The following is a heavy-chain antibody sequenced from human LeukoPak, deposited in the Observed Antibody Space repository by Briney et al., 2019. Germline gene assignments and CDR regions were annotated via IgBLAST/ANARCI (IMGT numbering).Heavy chain of an antibody. CDR2: IISSGSTI. CDR1: GFTFSSYE. Sequence: GGSLRLSCAASGFTFSSYEMNWVRQAPGKGLEWVSYIISSGSTIYYADSVKGRFTISRDNAKNSLYLQMNSLRAEDTAVYYCAELGITMIGGVWGKGTTVTISS. V-gene: IGHV3-48*03. D-gene: IGHD3-10*02. CDR3: AELGITMIGGV. J-gene: IGHJ6*04.